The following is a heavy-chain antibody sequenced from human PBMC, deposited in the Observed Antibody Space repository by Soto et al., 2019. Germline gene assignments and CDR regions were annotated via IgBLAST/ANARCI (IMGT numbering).Heavy chain of an antibody. Sequence: EALTISGQGSGDQFASYWSGWVRPMPGKDLEWMGIIYPGDSDTRYSPSFQGQVTISADKSLRTAYLQWTSLKASDTALYYCARTRSFTLGFYYDGMDVWGQGTTVTV. V-gene: IGHV5-51*01. D-gene: IGHD6-6*01. CDR2: IYPGDSDT. J-gene: IGHJ6*02. CDR1: GDQFASYW. CDR3: ARTRSFTLGFYYDGMDV.